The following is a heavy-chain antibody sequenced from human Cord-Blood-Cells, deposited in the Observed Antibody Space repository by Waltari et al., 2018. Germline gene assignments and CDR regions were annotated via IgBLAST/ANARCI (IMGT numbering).Heavy chain of an antibody. Sequence: EVQLVASGGGLVQPGGSLRLSCAASGFTFSSYWLSWVRQAPGKWLGGVAELKQEGSKKYYVEAVKERFTISRDIAKNSLYLQINSMRVEDTAVYYCERDSGRNSNFDYWGQGTLVTVSS. CDR3: ERDSGRNSNFDY. J-gene: IGHJ4*02. CDR1: GFTFSSYW. V-gene: IGHV3-7*01. D-gene: IGHD3-10*01. CDR2: LKQEGSKK.